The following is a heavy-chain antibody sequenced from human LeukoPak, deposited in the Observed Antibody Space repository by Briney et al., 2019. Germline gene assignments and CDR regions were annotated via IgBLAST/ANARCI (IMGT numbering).Heavy chain of an antibody. V-gene: IGHV3-23*01. Sequence: GGSLRLSCGASGLTVSSYCMSWVRQAPGKGLEWGSTIIGSAVNTYYADSVKGRFTISRDDSKNTVYLQMNSLRAEDTAVYSCAKYTSGTSYRGLDQWGQGTLVTVSS. D-gene: IGHD3-10*01. CDR1: GLTVSSYC. J-gene: IGHJ4*02. CDR3: AKYTSGTSYRGLDQ. CDR2: IIGSAVNT.